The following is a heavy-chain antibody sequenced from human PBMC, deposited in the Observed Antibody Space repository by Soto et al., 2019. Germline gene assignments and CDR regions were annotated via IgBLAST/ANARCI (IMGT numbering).Heavy chain of an antibody. CDR1: GYSFTSYW. J-gene: IGHJ5*02. V-gene: IGHV5-51*01. CDR3: ARHPHGDFGADNWFDP. Sequence: PGESLKISCKGSGYSFTSYWIGWVRQMPGKGLEWMGIIYPDDSDTRYSPSFQGQVTISADKSISTAYLQWSSLKASDTAMYYCARHPHGDFGADNWFDPWGQGTLVTVSS. CDR2: IYPDDSDT. D-gene: IGHD4-17*01.